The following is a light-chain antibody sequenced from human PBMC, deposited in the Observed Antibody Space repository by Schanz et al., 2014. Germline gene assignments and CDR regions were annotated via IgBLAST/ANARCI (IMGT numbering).Light chain of an antibody. V-gene: IGLV3-21*02. Sequence: SSELTQPPSVSVAPGQTARISCGGYNIESKSVHWYHQKPGQAPVLVVYDNSDRPSGIPERFSGSNSGNTATLTISRVEAGDGADYYCQVWDSSSDHPFWVFGGGTKLTVL. CDR3: QVWDSSSDHPFWV. CDR1: NIESKS. CDR2: DNS. J-gene: IGLJ3*02.